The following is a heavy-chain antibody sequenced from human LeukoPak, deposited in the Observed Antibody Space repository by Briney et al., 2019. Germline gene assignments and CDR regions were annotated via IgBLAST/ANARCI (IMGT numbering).Heavy chain of an antibody. J-gene: IGHJ4*02. D-gene: IGHD3-10*01. V-gene: IGHV3-33*01. CDR1: GFTFNNFG. CDR3: VRDDSATYYNLAY. Sequence: PGGSLRRSCAASGFTFNNFGFHWVRQAPGKGLEWVAVIFYDGSRKFYADSVKGRFTISRDTSKNTLYLQLKSLRADDTAVYYCVRDDSATYYNLAYWGQGTPVTVSS. CDR2: IFYDGSRK.